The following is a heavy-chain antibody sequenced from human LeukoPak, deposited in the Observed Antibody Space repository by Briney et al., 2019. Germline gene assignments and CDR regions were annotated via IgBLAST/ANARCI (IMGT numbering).Heavy chain of an antibody. J-gene: IGHJ4*02. CDR3: AREEYYYDSSGYRD. CDR1: GGSISSGSYY. CDR2: IYTSGST. V-gene: IGHV4-61*02. Sequence: SETLSLTCTVSGGSISSGSYYWSWLRPPAGKGLEWIGRIYTSGSTNYNPSLKSRVTISVDTSKNQFSLKLSSVTAADTAVYYCAREEYYYDSSGYRDWGQGTLVTVSS. D-gene: IGHD3-22*01.